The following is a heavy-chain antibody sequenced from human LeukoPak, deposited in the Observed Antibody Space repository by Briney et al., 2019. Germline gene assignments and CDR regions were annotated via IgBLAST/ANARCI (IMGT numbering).Heavy chain of an antibody. J-gene: IGHJ4*02. D-gene: IGHD3-9*01. V-gene: IGHV5-51*01. Sequence: GESLKISCTGSGYSFANYWIGWGRQMPEKGLEWIGTIYPGDSDTRYRPSFQGQVTISADKSISTAYLQWSSLKASDTAMYYCARLGLEAYGNAGYYYLDYWGQGALVTVSS. CDR2: IYPGDSDT. CDR1: GYSFANYW. CDR3: ARLGLEAYGNAGYYYLDY.